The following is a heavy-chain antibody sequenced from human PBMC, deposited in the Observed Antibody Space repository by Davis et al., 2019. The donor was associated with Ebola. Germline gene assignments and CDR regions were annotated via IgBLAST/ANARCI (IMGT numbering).Heavy chain of an antibody. CDR3: ATQKSGEPIFHY. D-gene: IGHD7-27*01. V-gene: IGHV1-18*04. CDR1: GYTFTNYG. Sequence: ASVKVSCKASGYTFTNYGITWVRQAPGQGLEWMGWINPHNGNTNYAQNVQGRVIMTTDTSTTTAYMELSRLRSDDTAVYYCATQKSGEPIFHYWGQGTLVTVSS. J-gene: IGHJ4*02. CDR2: INPHNGNT.